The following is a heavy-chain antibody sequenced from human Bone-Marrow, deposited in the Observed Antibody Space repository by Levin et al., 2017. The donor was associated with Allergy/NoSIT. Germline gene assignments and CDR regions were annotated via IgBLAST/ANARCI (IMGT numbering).Heavy chain of an antibody. Sequence: ASVKVSCKASGYSFTHYAIHWVRQAPGQRLEWMGWINPVNGNTKYSQNFQGRVTITKDTSASTVYVELSSLRSEDTAVYYCAREVSPRGSSSQWLPQDWFDPWGQGTLVTVSS. CDR1: GYSFTHYA. V-gene: IGHV1-3*01. CDR3: AREVSPRGSSSQWLPQDWFDP. D-gene: IGHD5-12*01. CDR2: INPVNGNT. J-gene: IGHJ5*02.